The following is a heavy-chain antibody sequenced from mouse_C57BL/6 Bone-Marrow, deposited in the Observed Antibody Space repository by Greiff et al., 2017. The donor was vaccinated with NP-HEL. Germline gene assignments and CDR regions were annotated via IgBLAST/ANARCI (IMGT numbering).Heavy chain of an antibody. CDR3: ARPFYYGSSPFAY. J-gene: IGHJ3*01. D-gene: IGHD1-1*01. V-gene: IGHV7-3*01. CDR1: GFTFTDYY. Sequence: EVKLMESGGGLVQPGGSLSLSCAASGFTFTDYYMSWVRQPPGKALEWLGFIRNKANGYTTEYSASVKGRFTISRDNSQSILYLQMNALRAEDSATYYCARPFYYGSSPFAYWGQGTLVTVSA. CDR2: IRNKANGYTT.